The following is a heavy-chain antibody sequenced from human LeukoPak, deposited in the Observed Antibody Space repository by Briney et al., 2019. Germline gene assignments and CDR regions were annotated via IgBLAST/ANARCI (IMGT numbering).Heavy chain of an antibody. Sequence: TSGGSLRLSCATSGFTFSAYWMSWVRQAPGKGLEWVGRIKSKTDGGTTDYAAPVKGRFTISRDDSKNTLYLQMNSLKTEDTAVYYCTVYRIVGATSADYWGQGTLVTVSS. J-gene: IGHJ4*02. CDR2: IKSKTDGGTT. D-gene: IGHD1-26*01. CDR1: GFTFSAYW. V-gene: IGHV3-15*01. CDR3: TVYRIVGATSADY.